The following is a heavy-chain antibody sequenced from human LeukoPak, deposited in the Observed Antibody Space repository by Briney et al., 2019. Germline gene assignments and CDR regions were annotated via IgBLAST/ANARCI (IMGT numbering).Heavy chain of an antibody. Sequence: QAGGSLRLSCVASGFTFSSSWMNWVRQAPGKGLDWVANIKGDGSVQSYVDSVKGRFTISRDNAKNSLFLEMNSLRAEDTAVYYCARARSSGSHRVVNAFDVWGQGTMVTVTS. J-gene: IGHJ3*01. D-gene: IGHD1-26*01. CDR1: GFTFSSSW. CDR3: ARARSSGSHRVVNAFDV. V-gene: IGHV3-7*02. CDR2: IKGDGSVQ.